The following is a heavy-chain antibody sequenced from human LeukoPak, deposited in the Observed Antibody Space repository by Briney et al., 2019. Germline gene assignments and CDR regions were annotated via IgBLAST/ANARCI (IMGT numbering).Heavy chain of an antibody. CDR3: AKTITGTRDHRGFDY. J-gene: IGHJ4*02. V-gene: IGHV3-23*01. CDR2: ISGSGGST. CDR1: GFTFSSYA. Sequence: PGGSLRLSCAASGFTFSSYAMSWVRQAPGKGLEWVSAISGSGGSTYYADSVKGRFTISRDNSKNTLYLQMNSLRAEDTAVYYCAKTITGTRDHRGFDYWGQGTLVTVSS. D-gene: IGHD1-7*01.